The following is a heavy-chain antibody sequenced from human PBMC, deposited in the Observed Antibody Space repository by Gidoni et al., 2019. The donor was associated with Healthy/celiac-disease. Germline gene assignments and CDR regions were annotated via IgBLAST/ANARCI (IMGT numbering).Heavy chain of an antibody. CDR1: GFSLSTSGVG. CDR2: IYWDDDK. J-gene: IGHJ5*02. D-gene: IGHD6-25*01. V-gene: IGHV2-5*02. CDR3: ATNRAGFDP. Sequence: QITLKESGPTLVKPTQPLTLTCTFSGFSLSTSGVGVGWIRQPPGKALGWFALIYWDDDKRYSPSLKSWLTITKDTSKNQVVLTMTNMDPVDTATYYCATNRAGFDPWGQGTLVTVSS.